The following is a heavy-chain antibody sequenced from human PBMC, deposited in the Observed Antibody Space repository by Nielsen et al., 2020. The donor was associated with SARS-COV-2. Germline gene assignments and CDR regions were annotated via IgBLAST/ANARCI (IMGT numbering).Heavy chain of an antibody. J-gene: IGHJ3*02. D-gene: IGHD1-1*01. CDR3: ATLAGTDVYDI. CDR1: GFTFSSYA. CDR2: ISYDGRNK. V-gene: IGHV3-30*04. Sequence: GGSLRLSCAASGFTFSSYAMHWVRQAPGEGLDWVAFISYDGRNKHYGDSVKGRFTVSRDKSTNTLYLQMNSLKAEDTAVYFCATLAGTDVYDIWGQGTMVTVSS.